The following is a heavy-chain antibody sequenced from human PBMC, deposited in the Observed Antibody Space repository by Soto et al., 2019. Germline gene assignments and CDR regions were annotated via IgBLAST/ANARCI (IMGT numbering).Heavy chain of an antibody. CDR1: GFTFSSYA. Sequence: SLRLSCAASGFTFSSYAMSWVRQAPGKGLEWVSAISGSGGITYYADSVKGRFTISRDNSKNTLYLQMNSLRAEDTAVYYCAKDSDVGDGYNPGDIWGQGTMVTVSS. CDR3: AKDSDVGDGYNPGDI. V-gene: IGHV3-23*01. CDR2: ISGSGGIT. D-gene: IGHD3-10*01. J-gene: IGHJ3*02.